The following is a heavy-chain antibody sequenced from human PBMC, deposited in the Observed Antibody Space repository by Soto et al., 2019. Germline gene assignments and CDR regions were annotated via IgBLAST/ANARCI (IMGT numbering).Heavy chain of an antibody. CDR2: IYPGDSDT. D-gene: IGHD3-10*01. Sequence: GESLKISCKGSGYSFTTHWIGWVRQMPGKGLEWMGIIYPGDSDTRYSPSFQGQVTISADKSISTAYLQWSSLKASDTAMYYCARHEGPGIYLSTNYCMDVWGQGTTVTGS. V-gene: IGHV5-51*01. J-gene: IGHJ6*02. CDR1: GYSFTTHW. CDR3: ARHEGPGIYLSTNYCMDV.